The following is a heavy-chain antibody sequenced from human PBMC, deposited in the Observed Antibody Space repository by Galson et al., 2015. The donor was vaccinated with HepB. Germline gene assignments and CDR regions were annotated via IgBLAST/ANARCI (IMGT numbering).Heavy chain of an antibody. CDR3: AIGGVVVPATTRQDAFDI. CDR1: GYTFTSYH. J-gene: IGHJ3*02. Sequence: SVKVSCKASGYTFTSYHMHWVRQAPGQGLDWVGLINPSGGSTTYARKFQGRVTMTRDTSTSTVYMDLSSLRSEDTAVYYRAIGGVVVPATTRQDAFDIWGQGTMVTVSS. CDR2: INPSGGST. D-gene: IGHD2-2*01. V-gene: IGHV1-46*03.